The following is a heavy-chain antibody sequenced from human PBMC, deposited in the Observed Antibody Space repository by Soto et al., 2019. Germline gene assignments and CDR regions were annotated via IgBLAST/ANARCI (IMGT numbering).Heavy chain of an antibody. V-gene: IGHV1-2*04. J-gene: IGHJ6*02. D-gene: IGHD1-26*01. Sequence: QVQLVQSGAEVKKPGASVKVSCKASEYTFTGYYMPWVRQAPGQGLEWMGWINPNNGGTNYAQKFQGWVTMTRDTSISTAYMELSRLRSDDTAVYDCARELERYSGSYPYGMDVWGQGTTVTVSS. CDR1: EYTFTGYY. CDR2: INPNNGGT. CDR3: ARELERYSGSYPYGMDV.